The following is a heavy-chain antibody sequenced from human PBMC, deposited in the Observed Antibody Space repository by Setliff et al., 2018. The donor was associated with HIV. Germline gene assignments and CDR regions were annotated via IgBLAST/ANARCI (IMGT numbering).Heavy chain of an antibody. Sequence: GGSLRLSCAVSGFTFSSHWMSWVRQAPGKRLEWVASIKPDGTEDHYVDSVKGRFTISRDNAKGSLYLQMSSLRAEDTAIYYCAKGLDYLDSSGYSYFRLWGQGTQVTVSS. CDR2: IKPDGTED. V-gene: IGHV3-7*03. CDR3: AKGLDYLDSSGYSYFRL. CDR1: GFTFSSHW. J-gene: IGHJ4*02. D-gene: IGHD3-22*01.